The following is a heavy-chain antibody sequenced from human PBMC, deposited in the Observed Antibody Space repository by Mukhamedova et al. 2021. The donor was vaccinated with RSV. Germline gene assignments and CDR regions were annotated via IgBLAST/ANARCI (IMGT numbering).Heavy chain of an antibody. D-gene: IGHD6-19*01. Sequence: AEYMGGRFTISRDNSKNTLYLQMNSLGPDDTAVFYCARGSGWGLDVWGQGTSVIVSS. V-gene: IGHV3-30*01. CDR3: ARGSGWGLDV. J-gene: IGHJ6*02.